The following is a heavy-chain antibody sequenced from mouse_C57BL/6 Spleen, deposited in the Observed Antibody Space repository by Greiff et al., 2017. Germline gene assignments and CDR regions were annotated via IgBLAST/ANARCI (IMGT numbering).Heavy chain of an antibody. CDR3: TNFLITTGHYFDY. V-gene: IGHV14-1*01. CDR2: IDPEDGDT. D-gene: IGHD1-1*01. J-gene: IGHJ2*01. Sequence: EVQLQQSGAELVRPGASVKLSCTVSGFNIKDYYMHWVKQRPEQGLEWIGRIDPEDGDTEYAPKFQGKATMTADTSSNTAYLQLSSLTSEDTAVYYCTNFLITTGHYFDYWGQGTTLTVSS. CDR1: GFNIKDYY.